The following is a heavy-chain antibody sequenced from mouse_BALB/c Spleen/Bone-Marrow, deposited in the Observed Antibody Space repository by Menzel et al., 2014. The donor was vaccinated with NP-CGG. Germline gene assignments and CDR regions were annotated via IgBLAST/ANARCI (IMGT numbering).Heavy chain of an antibody. J-gene: IGHJ3*01. CDR1: GYTFTNYY. CDR2: INPSNGGT. CDR3: TRSGNYLFAY. Sequence: QVQLQQPGAELVKPGASVRLSCKASGYTFTNYYMYWVKQRPGQGLEWIGEINPSNGGTNFNEKFKSKATLTVDKSSNTTYMQLSSLTSEDSAVYYCTRSGNYLFAYWGQGTLATVSA. V-gene: IGHV1S81*02. D-gene: IGHD2-1*01.